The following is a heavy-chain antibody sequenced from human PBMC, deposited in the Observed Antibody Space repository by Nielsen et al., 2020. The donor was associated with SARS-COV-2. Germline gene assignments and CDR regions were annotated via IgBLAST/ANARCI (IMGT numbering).Heavy chain of an antibody. CDR1: GYSISAYA. Sequence: ASVKVSCKASGYSISAYAIHWVRHAPGQSLEWMGWINAGNGNTKYSRKFQGRVTITRDTSASTAYMELSSLTSEDTALYYCARALGGSNWFDPWGQGTLVTVSS. V-gene: IGHV1-3*01. CDR3: ARALGGSNWFDP. J-gene: IGHJ5*02. CDR2: INAGNGNT.